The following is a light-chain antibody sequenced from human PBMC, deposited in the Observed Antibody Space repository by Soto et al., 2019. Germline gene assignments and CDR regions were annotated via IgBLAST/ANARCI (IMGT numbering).Light chain of an antibody. V-gene: IGLV1-44*01. J-gene: IGLJ2*01. CDR1: SSNIGSKT. CDR3: AAWEDRLNGVV. Sequence: QSVLTQPPSASGTPGQRVTLSCSGSSSNIGSKTENGYQQLPGPAPKLLIYSNNQRPSGVPDRFSGSKSGTSASLAISGLQSEDEADYYCAAWEDRLNGVVFGGGTKLTLL. CDR2: SNN.